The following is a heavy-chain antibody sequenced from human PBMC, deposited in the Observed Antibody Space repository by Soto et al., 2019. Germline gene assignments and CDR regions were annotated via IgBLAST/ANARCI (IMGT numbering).Heavy chain of an antibody. CDR2: INHSGST. Sequence: SDTLALTFAVYGRSFRGYYWSWIRQPPGKGLEWIGEINHSGSTNYNPSLKSRVTISVDTSKNQFSLKLSSVTAADTAVYYCARAELELLDYWGQGTLVTVSS. CDR3: ARAELELLDY. V-gene: IGHV4-34*01. CDR1: GRSFRGYY. J-gene: IGHJ4*02. D-gene: IGHD1-7*01.